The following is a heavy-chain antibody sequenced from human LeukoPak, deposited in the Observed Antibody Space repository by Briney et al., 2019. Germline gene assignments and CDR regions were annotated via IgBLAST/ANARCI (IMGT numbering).Heavy chain of an antibody. V-gene: IGHV4-39*01. CDR3: ARLTMVRYYYYYYGMDV. Sequence: SETLSLTCTVSGGSISSSSYYWGWIRQPPGKGLEWIGSIYYSGSTYYNPSLKSRGTISVDTSKNQFSLKLSSVTAADTAVYYCARLTMVRYYYYYYGMDVWGQGTTVTVSS. CDR2: IYYSGST. CDR1: GGSISSSSYY. J-gene: IGHJ6*02. D-gene: IGHD3-10*01.